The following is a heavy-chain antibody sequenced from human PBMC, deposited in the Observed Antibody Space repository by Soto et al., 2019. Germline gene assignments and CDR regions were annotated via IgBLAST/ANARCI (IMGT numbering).Heavy chain of an antibody. D-gene: IGHD6-13*01. Sequence: QVQLQQWGAGLLKPSETLSLTCAVYGGSFSGYYWTWIRQPPGKGLEWIGEINDSGGTYYNPSLKSRVTISLDTSKNQLSLKLSSVTAADTAVYYCARGRKGFSSSCYVDWGQGTLVTVSS. CDR1: GGSFSGYY. CDR2: INDSGGT. V-gene: IGHV4-34*01. J-gene: IGHJ4*02. CDR3: ARGRKGFSSSCYVD.